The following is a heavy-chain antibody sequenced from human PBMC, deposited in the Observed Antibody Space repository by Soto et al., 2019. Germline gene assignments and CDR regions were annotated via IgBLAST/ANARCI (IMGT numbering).Heavy chain of an antibody. CDR2: IYWDDDK. CDR1: GFSLSTSGVG. V-gene: IGHV2-5*02. D-gene: IGHD6-13*01. J-gene: IGHJ6*03. Sequence: SGPTLVKPTQTLTLTCTFSGFSLSTSGVGVGWIRQPPGKALEWLALIYWDDDKRYSPSLKSRLTITKDTSKNQVVLTMTNMDPVDTATYYCQIYSWYGSSTNYYMDVWGKGTTVTVSS. CDR3: QIYSWYGSSTNYYMDV.